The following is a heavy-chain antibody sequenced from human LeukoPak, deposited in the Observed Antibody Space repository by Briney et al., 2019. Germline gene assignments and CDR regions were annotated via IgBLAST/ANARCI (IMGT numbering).Heavy chain of an antibody. J-gene: IGHJ4*02. CDR3: ASAREASSSSRSFDY. D-gene: IGHD6-6*01. V-gene: IGHV1-18*01. CDR1: GYTFTIYG. CDR2: ISAYNGNT. Sequence: ASVKVSCKASGYTFTIYGISWVRQAPGQGLEWVGWISAYNGNTNYAQKLQGRVTMTTDTSTGTVYMELRSLRSDDTAVYYCASAREASSSSRSFDYWGQGTLVTVSS.